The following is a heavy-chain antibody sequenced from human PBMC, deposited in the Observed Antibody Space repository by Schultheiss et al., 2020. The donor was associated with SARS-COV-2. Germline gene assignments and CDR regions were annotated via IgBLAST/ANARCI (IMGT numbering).Heavy chain of an antibody. CDR2: IYHSGST. CDR3: ARDQGHSGEDAFDI. Sequence: GSLRLSCTVSGGSVSSGSFYWSWIRQPPGKGLEWIVSIYHSGSTYYNPSLKSRVTISVDTSKNQFSLKLSSVTAADTAVYYCARDQGHSGEDAFDIWGQGTMVTVSS. V-gene: IGHV4-39*07. D-gene: IGHD3-10*01. CDR1: GGSVSSGSFY. J-gene: IGHJ3*02.